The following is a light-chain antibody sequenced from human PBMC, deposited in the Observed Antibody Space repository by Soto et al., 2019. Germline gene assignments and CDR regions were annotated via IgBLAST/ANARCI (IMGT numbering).Light chain of an antibody. V-gene: IGLV1-40*01. CDR1: SSNIGAHYD. J-gene: IGLJ1*01. Sequence: QSVLTQPPSVSGAPGQRVTISCTGSSSNIGAHYDVHWYQQLPGTAPKLLIYGNSNRPSGVPDRFSGYKSGTSASLAITGIQAEDEADYYCQSYDNSLSVYVFGTGTKVPS. CDR2: GNS. CDR3: QSYDNSLSVYV.